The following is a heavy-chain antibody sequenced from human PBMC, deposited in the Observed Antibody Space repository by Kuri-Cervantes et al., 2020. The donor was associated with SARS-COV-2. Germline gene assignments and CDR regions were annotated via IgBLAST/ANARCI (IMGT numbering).Heavy chain of an antibody. J-gene: IGHJ5*02. CDR3: ARGGGRKTGTRYWFDP. Sequence: ASVKVSCKASGYTFTGYYMHWVRQAPGQGLEWMGWINPNSGGTNYAQKFQGRVTMTRNTSISTAYMELSSLRSEDTAVYYCARGGGRKTGTRYWFDPWGQGTLVTVSS. CDR1: GYTFTGYY. D-gene: IGHD1-14*01. CDR2: INPNSGGT. V-gene: IGHV1-2*02.